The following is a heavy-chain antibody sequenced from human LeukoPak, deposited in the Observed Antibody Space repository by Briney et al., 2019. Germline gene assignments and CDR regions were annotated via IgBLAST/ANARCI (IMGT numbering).Heavy chain of an antibody. CDR3: ARGGGRQLWPLTYYYYGMDV. CDR2: ISYDGSNK. D-gene: IGHD5-18*01. CDR1: GFTFSSYA. Sequence: QPGRSLRLSCAASGFTFSSYAMHWVRQAPGKGLEWVAVISYDGSNKYYADSVKGRFTISRDNSKNTLYLQMNSLRAEDTAVYYCARGGGRQLWPLTYYYYGMDVWGQGTTVTVSS. V-gene: IGHV3-30-3*01. J-gene: IGHJ6*02.